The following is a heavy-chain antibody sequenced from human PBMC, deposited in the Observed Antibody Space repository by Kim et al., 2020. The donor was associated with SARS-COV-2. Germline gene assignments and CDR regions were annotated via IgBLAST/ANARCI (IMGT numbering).Heavy chain of an antibody. D-gene: IGHD3-10*01. CDR3: ARVGKSSQITMVRGVITYCNCDH. Sequence: SETLSLTCAVYGGSFSGYYWCWFRQPPGKGLEWIVEINHSGSTNYNPSLKSRVTISVDTSKNQFSLKLSSVTAADTAVYYCARVGKSSQITMVRGVITYCNCDHWGQGTLVTV. J-gene: IGHJ4*02. V-gene: IGHV4-34*01. CDR2: INHSGST. CDR1: GGSFSGYY.